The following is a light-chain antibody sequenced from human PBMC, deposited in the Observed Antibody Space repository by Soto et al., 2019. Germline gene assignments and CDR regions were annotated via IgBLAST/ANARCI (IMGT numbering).Light chain of an antibody. J-gene: IGLJ2*01. CDR2: LNSDGSH. Sequence: QLVLTQSPSASASLGASVKLTCTLSSGHSSYAIAWHQQQPEKGPRYLMKLNSDGSHSKGDGIPDSFSGSSSGAECYLTISSLQSEDEADYYCQIWGTGIVVFGGGTKLTVL. CDR1: SGHSSYA. V-gene: IGLV4-69*01. CDR3: QIWGTGIVV.